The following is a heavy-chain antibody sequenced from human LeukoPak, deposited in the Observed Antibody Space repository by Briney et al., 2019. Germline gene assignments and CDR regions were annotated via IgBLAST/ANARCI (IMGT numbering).Heavy chain of an antibody. D-gene: IGHD2-15*01. CDR3: ARVRGRCSGDSRYSDY. CDR2: IWSDGSNK. Sequence: GGSLRLSCAASGFTFSSYGMHWVRQAPGKGLEWVGIIWSDGSNKYYADSVKGRFTISRDDSKNTVYLQMNSLRADDTAVYYCARVRGRCSGDSRYSDYWGQGTLVTVSS. V-gene: IGHV3-33*01. J-gene: IGHJ4*02. CDR1: GFTFSSYG.